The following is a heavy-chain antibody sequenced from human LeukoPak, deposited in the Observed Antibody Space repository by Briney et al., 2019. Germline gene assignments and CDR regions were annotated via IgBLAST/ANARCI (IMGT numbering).Heavy chain of an antibody. Sequence: ASVKVSCKVSGYTLTELSMHWVRQAPGKGLEWMGGFDPEDGETIYAQKLQGRVTMTEDTSTDTAYMELSSLRSEDTAVYYCATDSPITMVRGVIPLVGMDVWGQGTTVTVSS. CDR3: ATDSPITMVRGVIPLVGMDV. J-gene: IGHJ6*02. CDR2: FDPEDGET. D-gene: IGHD3-10*01. CDR1: GYTLTELS. V-gene: IGHV1-24*01.